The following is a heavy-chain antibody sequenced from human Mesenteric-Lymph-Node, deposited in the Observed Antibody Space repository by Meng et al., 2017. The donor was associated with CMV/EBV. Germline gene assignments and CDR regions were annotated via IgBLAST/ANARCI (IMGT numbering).Heavy chain of an antibody. D-gene: IGHD1-1*01. CDR2: IKDKSNDGTI. CDR1: GFTFADAW. V-gene: IGHV3-15*01. CDR3: AAGTGMTDFDF. Sequence: GGSLRLSCAASGFTFADAWMTWVRQVAGEGLEWVGRIKDKSNDGTIDYAAPVKGRFTISRDDSKEILYLQMNSLRSDDTAVYYCAAGTGMTDFDFWGQGTLVTVSS. J-gene: IGHJ4*02.